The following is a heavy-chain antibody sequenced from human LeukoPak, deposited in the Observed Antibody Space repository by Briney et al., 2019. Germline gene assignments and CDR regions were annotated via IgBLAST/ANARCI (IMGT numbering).Heavy chain of an antibody. CDR2: INPNSGGT. Sequence: ASVKVSCKASGYTFTGYYMHWVRQAPGQGLEWMGWINPNSGGTNYAQKFQGRVTMTRDTSISTAFMEVSRLRSDDTAVYYCARVGCSSTSCSLAVFDYWGQGTLVTVSS. CDR3: ARVGCSSTSCSLAVFDY. J-gene: IGHJ4*02. D-gene: IGHD2-2*01. V-gene: IGHV1-2*02. CDR1: GYTFTGYY.